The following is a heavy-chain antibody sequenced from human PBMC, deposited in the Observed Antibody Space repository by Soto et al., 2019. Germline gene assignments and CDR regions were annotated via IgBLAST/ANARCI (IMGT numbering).Heavy chain of an antibody. CDR3: ARDSLGVPTDFDY. V-gene: IGHV3-33*01. J-gene: IGHJ4*02. CDR2: MWSNGNK. CDR1: GFSFSTYG. D-gene: IGHD2-8*01. Sequence: QVQLVESGGGVVQPGRSLTLSCAASGFSFSTYGMHWIRQAPGKGLEWVAVMWSNGNKNYADSVKGRFTISRDTSQNILFLQIDSLRAEDTAVYDCARDSLGVPTDFDYWGQGTLVTVSS.